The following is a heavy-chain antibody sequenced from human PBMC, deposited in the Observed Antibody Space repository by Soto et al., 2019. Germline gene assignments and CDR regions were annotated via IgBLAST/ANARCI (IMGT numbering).Heavy chain of an antibody. J-gene: IGHJ4*02. V-gene: IGHV3-30*18. D-gene: IGHD3-9*01. CDR2: ISYDGSNK. CDR1: GFTFSSYG. CDR3: AKDLGSPHWLMWMVDY. Sequence: QVQLVESGGGVVQPGRSLRLSCAASGFTFSSYGMHWVRQAPGKGLEWVAVISYDGSNKYYADSVKGRFTISRDNSKNTLYLQMNSLRAEDTAVYYCAKDLGSPHWLMWMVDYWGQGTLVTVSS.